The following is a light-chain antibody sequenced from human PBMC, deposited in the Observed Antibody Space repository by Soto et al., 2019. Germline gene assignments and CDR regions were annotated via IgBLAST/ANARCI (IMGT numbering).Light chain of an antibody. Sequence: EIVLTQSPGILSLSPGERATLSCRASQSFSSSYLAWFQQKPGQAPRLLIYGASNRATGIPDRFTGSGSGTDFSLTINRLEPEDSAVYYCQKYGSSPFFTFGQGTKLEIK. CDR2: GAS. V-gene: IGKV3-20*01. J-gene: IGKJ2*01. CDR1: QSFSSSY. CDR3: QKYGSSPFFT.